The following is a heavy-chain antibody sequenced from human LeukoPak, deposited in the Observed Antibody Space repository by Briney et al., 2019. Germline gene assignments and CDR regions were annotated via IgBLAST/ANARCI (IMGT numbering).Heavy chain of an antibody. D-gene: IGHD3-22*01. CDR2: INPNSGGT. J-gene: IGHJ4*02. CDR3: ARDLTPTYYYDSSGPPPGY. CDR1: GYSFTSYW. V-gene: IGHV1-2*02. Sequence: GESLKISCKGSGYSFTSYWIGWVRQAPGQGLEWMGWINPNSGGTNYAQKFQGRVTMTRDTSTSTAYMELRSLRSDDTAVYYCARDLTPTYYYDSSGPPPGYWGQGTLVTVSS.